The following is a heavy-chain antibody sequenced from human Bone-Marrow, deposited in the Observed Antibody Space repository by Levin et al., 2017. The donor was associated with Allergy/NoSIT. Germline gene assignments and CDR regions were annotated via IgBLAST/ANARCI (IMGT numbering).Heavy chain of an antibody. CDR2: ISWNSNNI. D-gene: IGHD2-15*01. CDR3: AKERCSGGSCFLDY. CDR1: GFTFDNYA. Sequence: PGESLKISCAASGFTFDNYAMHWVRQGPGKGLEWVSAISWNSNNIGYADSVKGRFTISRDNAKNSLYLQMISLRPEDTALYYCAKERCSGGSCFLDYWGQGTLVTVSS. J-gene: IGHJ4*02. V-gene: IGHV3-9*01.